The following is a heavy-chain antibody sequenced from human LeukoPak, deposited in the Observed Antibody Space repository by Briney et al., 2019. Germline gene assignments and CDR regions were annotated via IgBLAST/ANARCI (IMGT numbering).Heavy chain of an antibody. D-gene: IGHD3-10*01. CDR3: ARRKGNFDY. CDR1: GGSISRSGYY. Sequence: PSETLSLTCTVSGGSISRSGYYWGWIRQPPGKGLEWIGTIYYSGTTYYNPSLKSRVTISVDTSKNQFSLNLSSVTAADTAVYYCARRKGNFDYWGQGTLVTVSS. V-gene: IGHV4-39*01. CDR2: IYYSGTT. J-gene: IGHJ4*02.